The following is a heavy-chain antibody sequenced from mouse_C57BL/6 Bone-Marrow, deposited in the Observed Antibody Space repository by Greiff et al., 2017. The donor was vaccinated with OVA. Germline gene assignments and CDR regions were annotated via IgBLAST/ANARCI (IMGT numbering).Heavy chain of an antibody. CDR1: GYTFTNYW. CDR3: ARENLGRGYAMDY. V-gene: IGHV1-63*01. CDR2: IYPGGGYT. J-gene: IGHJ4*01. Sequence: QVQLKESGAELVRPGTSVKMSCKASGYTFTNYWIGWAKQRPGHGLEWIGDIYPGGGYTNYNEKFKGKATLTADKSSSTAYMQFSSLTSEDSAIYYCARENLGRGYAMDYWGQGTSVTVSS. D-gene: IGHD4-1*01.